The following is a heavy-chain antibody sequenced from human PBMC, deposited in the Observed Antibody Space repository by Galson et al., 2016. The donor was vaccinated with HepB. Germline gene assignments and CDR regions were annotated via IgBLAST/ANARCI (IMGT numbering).Heavy chain of an antibody. V-gene: IGHV1-46*01. CDR2: INPSDGAT. D-gene: IGHD5-12*01. J-gene: IGHJ4*02. CDR1: GYTFTSYY. Sequence: SVKVSCKASGYTFTSYYMHWVRQAPGQGLEWMGIINPSDGATSYAQKFQGRVTMTRDTSTSTVYVGRSSLRSEDTAVYYCARGHGGYDSLFGGYWGQGTLVTVSS. CDR3: ARGHGGYDSLFGGY.